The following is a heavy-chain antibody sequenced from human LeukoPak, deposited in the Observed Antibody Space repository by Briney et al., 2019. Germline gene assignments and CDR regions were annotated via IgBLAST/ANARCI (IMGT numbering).Heavy chain of an antibody. CDR1: GYTFTGYY. V-gene: IGHV1-2*02. Sequence: GASVKVSCKASGYTFTGYYMHWVRQAPGQGLEWMGWINPNSGGTNYAQKFQGRVTMTRYTSISTAYMELSRLISDDTAVYYCARDRWFKDAFDIWGQGTMVTVSS. CDR2: INPNSGGT. J-gene: IGHJ3*02. CDR3: ARDRWFKDAFDI. D-gene: IGHD2-15*01.